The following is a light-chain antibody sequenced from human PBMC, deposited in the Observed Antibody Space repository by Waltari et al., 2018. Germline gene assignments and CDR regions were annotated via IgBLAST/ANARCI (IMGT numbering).Light chain of an antibody. CDR1: QSVTSIS. J-gene: IGKJ4*02. V-gene: IGKV3-20*01. CDR2: GTS. Sequence: EILFKPSPGTLSFSPGETATLSCRASQSVTSISLTWYQQKLGQAPRLLIYGTSHRATGIPDRFSGSGSGTDFTLTISRLEPEDFAVYYCQQYDGEVVTFGGGTKVEI. CDR3: QQYDGEVVT.